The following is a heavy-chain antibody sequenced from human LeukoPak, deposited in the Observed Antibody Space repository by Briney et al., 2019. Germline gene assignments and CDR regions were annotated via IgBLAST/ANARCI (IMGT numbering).Heavy chain of an antibody. CDR1: GYSFTSYW. CDR2: IYPGDSDT. V-gene: IGHV5-51*01. Sequence: GESLKISCKGSGYSFTSYWIGWVRQMPGKGLEWMGIIYPGDSDTRYSPSFQGQVTISAGKSISTAYLQWSSLKASDTAMYYCAVGSDSSWAYFDYWGQGTLVTVSS. D-gene: IGHD6-13*01. J-gene: IGHJ4*02. CDR3: AVGSDSSWAYFDY.